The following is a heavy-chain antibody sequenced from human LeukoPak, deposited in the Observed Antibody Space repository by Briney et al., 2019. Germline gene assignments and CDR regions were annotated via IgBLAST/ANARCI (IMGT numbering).Heavy chain of an antibody. J-gene: IGHJ6*02. CDR2: INHSGST. D-gene: IGHD6-19*01. CDR3: ARGRIAVAGQEYGMDV. V-gene: IGHV4-34*01. CDR1: GGSFSGYY. Sequence: SETLSLTCAVYGGSFSGYYWSWIRQPPGKGLEWIGEINHSGSTNYNPSLKSRVTISVDTSKNQFSLKLSSVTAADTAVYYRARGRIAVAGQEYGMDVWGQGTTVTVSS.